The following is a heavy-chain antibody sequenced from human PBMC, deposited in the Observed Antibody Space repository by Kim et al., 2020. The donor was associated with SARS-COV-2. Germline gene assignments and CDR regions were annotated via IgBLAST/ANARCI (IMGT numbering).Heavy chain of an antibody. CDR1: GYSFTSYW. J-gene: IGHJ5*02. Sequence: GESLKISCKGSGYSFTSYWIGWVRQMPGKGLEWMGIIYPGDSDTRYSPSFQGQVTISADKSISTAYLQWSSLKASDTAMYYCARLLEDSSSWFKSSNRYRNNWFDPWGQGTLVTVSS. V-gene: IGHV5-51*01. CDR3: ARLLEDSSSWFKSSNRYRNNWFDP. D-gene: IGHD6-13*01. CDR2: IYPGDSDT.